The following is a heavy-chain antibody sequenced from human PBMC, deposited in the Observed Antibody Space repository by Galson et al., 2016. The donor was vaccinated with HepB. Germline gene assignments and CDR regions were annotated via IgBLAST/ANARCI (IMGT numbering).Heavy chain of an antibody. J-gene: IGHJ4*02. V-gene: IGHV3-23*01. CDR3: AKDKWRGYHDY. Sequence: SLRLSCAASGLTFSIYAMSWVRQAPGKGLEWVSGIGGSGGGTYYADSVKGRFTISRDDSKNTLYLQMNSLRAEDTALYYCAKDKWRGYHDYWGQGTLVTVSS. D-gene: IGHD5-12*01. CDR2: IGGSGGGT. CDR1: GLTFSIYA.